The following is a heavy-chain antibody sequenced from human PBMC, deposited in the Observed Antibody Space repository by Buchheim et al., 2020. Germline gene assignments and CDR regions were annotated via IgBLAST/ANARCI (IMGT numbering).Heavy chain of an antibody. J-gene: IGHJ6*02. CDR3: ARAVRDSSGYYHYYYYYGMDV. Sequence: QVQLVQSGAEVKKPGSSVKVSCKASGGTFSSYAISWVRQAPGQGLEWMGRIIPILGIANYAQKFQGRVTITAAKSTSTAYMELSSLRSEDTAVYYCARAVRDSSGYYHYYYYYGMDVWGQGTT. V-gene: IGHV1-69*04. CDR1: GGTFSSYA. CDR2: IIPILGIA. D-gene: IGHD3-22*01.